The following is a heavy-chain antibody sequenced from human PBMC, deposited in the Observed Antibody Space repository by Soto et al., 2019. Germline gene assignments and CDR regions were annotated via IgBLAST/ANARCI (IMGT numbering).Heavy chain of an antibody. V-gene: IGHV5-51*01. J-gene: IGHJ4*02. D-gene: IGHD2-2*01. CDR3: VNYSSSGERHSDY. CDR2: IHPGNSNT. CDR1: GYSFTNYW. Sequence: PGESLKISCQGSGYSFTNYWIGWVREMPGTGLEWLGIIHPGNSNTRYSPSFEGQVTMPADKSINTAYLQWSSLRASDTAMYYCVNYSSSGERHSDYWGQGTLVTVSS.